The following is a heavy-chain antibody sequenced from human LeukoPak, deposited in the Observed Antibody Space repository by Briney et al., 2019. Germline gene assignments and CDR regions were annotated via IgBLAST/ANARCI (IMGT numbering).Heavy chain of an antibody. Sequence: PGGSLRLSCAASGFTFSSYSMNWVRQAPWKGLEWVSSISSSSSHIYFADSVKGRFTISRDNSKNTLYLQMNSLRAEDTAVYYCAKDLVIVEHLGPDYWGQGTLVTVSS. D-gene: IGHD2/OR15-2a*01. CDR1: GFTFSSYS. CDR3: AKDLVIVEHLGPDY. CDR2: ISSSSSHI. V-gene: IGHV3-21*01. J-gene: IGHJ4*02.